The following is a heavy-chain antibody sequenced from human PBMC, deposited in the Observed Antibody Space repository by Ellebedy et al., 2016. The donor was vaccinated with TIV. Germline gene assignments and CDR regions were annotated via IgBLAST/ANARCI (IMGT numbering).Heavy chain of an antibody. J-gene: IGHJ4*02. CDR1: GFTFSSYS. Sequence: PGGSLRLSCAASGFTFSSYSMNWVRQAPGKGLEWVSYISSSSSTIYYADSVKGRFTISRDNAKNSLYLQMNSLRAEDTAVYYCARVQPGVVVITTDYWGQGTLVTVSS. V-gene: IGHV3-48*01. D-gene: IGHD3-22*01. CDR3: ARVQPGVVVITTDY. CDR2: ISSSSSTI.